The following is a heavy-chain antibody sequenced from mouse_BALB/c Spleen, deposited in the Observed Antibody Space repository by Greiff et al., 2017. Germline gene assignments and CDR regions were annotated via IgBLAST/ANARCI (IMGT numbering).Heavy chain of an antibody. V-gene: IGHV1-12*01. CDR2: IYPGNGDT. J-gene: IGHJ2*01. D-gene: IGHD2-14*01. CDR1: GYTFTSYN. CDR3: ARRDYRYDYFDY. Sequence: LQQPGAELVKPGASVKMSCKASGYTFTSYNMHWVKQTPGQGLEWIGAIYPGNGDTSYNQKFKGKATLTADKSSSTAYMQLSSLTSEDSAVYYCARRDYRYDYFDYWGQGTTLTVSS.